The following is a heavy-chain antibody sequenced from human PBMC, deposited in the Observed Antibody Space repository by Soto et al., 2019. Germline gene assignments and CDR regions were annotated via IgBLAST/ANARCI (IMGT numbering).Heavy chain of an antibody. D-gene: IGHD3-10*01. CDR2: ISAYNGNT. CDR1: GVTFTNYA. Sequence: QVQLVQSGAEVKKPGASVKVSCKASGVTFTNYAINWVRQAPGQGLEWMGWISAYNGNTNYAQKLQGRVTMTTDTPTRTAYMGRRVLRSDDTAVYYCASGCFGEFVYYFDYWGQGTLVTVSS. V-gene: IGHV1-18*01. CDR3: ASGCFGEFVYYFDY. J-gene: IGHJ4*02.